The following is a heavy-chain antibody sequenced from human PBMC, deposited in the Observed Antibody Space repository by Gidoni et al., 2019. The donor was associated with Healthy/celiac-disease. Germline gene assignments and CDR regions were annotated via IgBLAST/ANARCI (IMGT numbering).Heavy chain of an antibody. D-gene: IGHD6-19*01. Sequence: QVQLVQSGAEVKKPGDSVKVSCKASGYTFTSYYMHWVRQAPGQGLEWMGIINPSGGSTSYEQKFQGRVTMTRDTSTSTVYMELSSLRSEDTAVYYCAMIAVAGNIPQVWYFQHWGQGTLVTVSS. CDR2: INPSGGST. J-gene: IGHJ1*01. V-gene: IGHV1-46*01. CDR1: GYTFTSYY. CDR3: AMIAVAGNIPQVWYFQH.